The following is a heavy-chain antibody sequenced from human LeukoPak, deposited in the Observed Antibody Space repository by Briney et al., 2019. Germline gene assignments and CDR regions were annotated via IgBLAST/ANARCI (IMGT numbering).Heavy chain of an antibody. Sequence: ASVKLSCNASGYPFSNYDVNWARQATGQGLEWMAWMNPGRGDTGYAQKFQGRLTMSSNISINTASMELRSLTSEDTAVYFCARSRRGYYMDVWGTGTPVTVSS. CDR2: MNPGRGDT. CDR3: ARSRRGYYMDV. V-gene: IGHV1-8*01. J-gene: IGHJ6*03. CDR1: GYPFSNYD.